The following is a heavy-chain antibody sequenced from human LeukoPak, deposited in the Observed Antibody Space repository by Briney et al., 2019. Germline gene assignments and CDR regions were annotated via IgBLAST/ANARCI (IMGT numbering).Heavy chain of an antibody. CDR3: AKASPYCSSTSCYTSGKVADWGPLDY. V-gene: IGHV3-23*01. Sequence: GGSLRLSCAAPGFTFSDYYMSWIRQAPGKGLEWVSAISGSGGSTYYADSVKGRFTISRDNSKNTLYLQMNSLRAEDTAVYYCAKASPYCSSTSCYTSGKVADWGPLDYWGQGTLVTVST. J-gene: IGHJ4*02. D-gene: IGHD2-2*02. CDR1: GFTFSDYY. CDR2: ISGSGGST.